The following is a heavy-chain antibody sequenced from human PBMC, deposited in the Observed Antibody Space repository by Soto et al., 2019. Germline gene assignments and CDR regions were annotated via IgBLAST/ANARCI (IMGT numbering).Heavy chain of an antibody. CDR2: THPGDSET. CDR3: ARQGRDGHNQGYGMDV. CDR1: GDSFNTYL. V-gene: IGHV5-51*01. J-gene: IGHJ6*02. Sequence: PGESLKISCKGSGDSFNTYLIAWVRQMPGKGLEWMGITHPGDSETRYSPSFEGQVTISADKSISTAYLQWSSLKASDTAMYYCARQGRDGHNQGYGMDVWGQGTTVTVSS.